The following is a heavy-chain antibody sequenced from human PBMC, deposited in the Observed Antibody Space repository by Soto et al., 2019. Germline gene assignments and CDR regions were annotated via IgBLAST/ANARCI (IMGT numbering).Heavy chain of an antibody. V-gene: IGHV4-59*01. J-gene: IGHJ6*02. CDR2: MYNTGST. Sequence: SETLSLTCTVSGSSISGYYWSWIRQPPGKGLEWIGYMYNTGSTVYNPSFKSRVTISVDTSKNQFSLKLNSVTAADTAVYYCARDLWGYCGTDCYPLDVWGQGTTVT. D-gene: IGHD2-21*02. CDR3: ARDLWGYCGTDCYPLDV. CDR1: GSSISGYY.